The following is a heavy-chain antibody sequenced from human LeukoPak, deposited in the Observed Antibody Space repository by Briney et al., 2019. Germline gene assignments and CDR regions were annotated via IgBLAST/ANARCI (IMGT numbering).Heavy chain of an antibody. D-gene: IGHD2-2*01. V-gene: IGHV3-30-3*01. J-gene: IGHJ6*02. Sequence: GRSLRLSCAAPGFTFSSYAMHWVRQAPGKGLEWVAVISYDGSNKYYADSVKGRFTISRDNSKNTLYLQMNSLRAEDTAVYYCARAPGYCSSTSRHNLLLYYGMDVWGQGTTVTVSS. CDR1: GFTFSSYA. CDR2: ISYDGSNK. CDR3: ARAPGYCSSTSRHNLLLYYGMDV.